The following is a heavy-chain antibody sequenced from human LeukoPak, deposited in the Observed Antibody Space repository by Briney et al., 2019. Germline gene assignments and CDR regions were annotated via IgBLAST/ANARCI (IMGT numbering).Heavy chain of an antibody. Sequence: GGSLRLSCAASGFTFSSYAMSWVRQAPGKGLEWVSAISGSGGSTYYADSVKGRFTISRDNSKNTLYPQMNSLRAEDTAVYYCAKSRSWYGFNWFDPWGQGTLVTVSS. CDR1: GFTFSSYA. V-gene: IGHV3-23*01. J-gene: IGHJ5*02. CDR3: AKSRSWYGFNWFDP. CDR2: ISGSGGST. D-gene: IGHD6-13*01.